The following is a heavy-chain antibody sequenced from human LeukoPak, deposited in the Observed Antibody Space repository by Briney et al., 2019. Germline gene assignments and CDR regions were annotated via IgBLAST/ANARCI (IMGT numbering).Heavy chain of an antibody. CDR2: IDSSGNYM. V-gene: IGHV3-21*01. D-gene: IGHD3-22*01. CDR1: GFTFSGYS. CDR3: AREESSGGFDY. Sequence: PGGSLRLSCAASGFTFSGYSMNWVRQAPGKGLEWVSSIDSSGNYMYYADSVKVRFTISRDNARNSLSLQMNNLRAEDTAVYYCAREESSGGFDYWGQGTLVTVSS. J-gene: IGHJ4*02.